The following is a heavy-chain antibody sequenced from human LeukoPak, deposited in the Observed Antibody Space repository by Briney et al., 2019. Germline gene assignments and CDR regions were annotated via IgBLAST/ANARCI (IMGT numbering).Heavy chain of an antibody. V-gene: IGHV1-69*02. D-gene: IGHD3-10*01. CDR1: GGTFSSYT. CDR2: IIPILGIA. Sequence: SVKVSCKASGGTFSSYTISWVRQAPGQGLEWMGRIIPILGIANYAQKFQGRVTITADKSTSTAYMELGSLRSGDTAVYYCAIQWFGEFPFDYWGQGTLVTVSS. CDR3: AIQWFGEFPFDY. J-gene: IGHJ4*02.